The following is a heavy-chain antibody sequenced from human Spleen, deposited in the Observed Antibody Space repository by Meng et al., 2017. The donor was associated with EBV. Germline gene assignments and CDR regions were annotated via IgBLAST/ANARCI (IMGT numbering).Heavy chain of an antibody. CDR1: GGSISSSSYY. V-gene: IGHV4-39*07. CDR2: ISYTGST. D-gene: IGHD3-10*01. J-gene: IGHJ5*02. CDR3: ARDKVVVVRGGEYNWFDP. Sequence: QLQLQESGPGLVKPSETLSLTCTVSGGSISSSSYYWGWIRQPPGKGLEWIGSISYTGSTYYNPSLKSRVTILVDTSKKQFSLKLSSVTAADTAVYYCARDKVVVVRGGEYNWFDPWGQGTLVTVSS.